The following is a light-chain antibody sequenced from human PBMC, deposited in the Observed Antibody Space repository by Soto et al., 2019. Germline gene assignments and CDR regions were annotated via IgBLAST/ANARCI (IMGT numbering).Light chain of an antibody. CDR3: QQDTGYSRT. J-gene: IGKJ1*01. CDR2: DAS. CDR1: QSISAR. Sequence: DIQMPQSNPPLSASVGDRFTITCLASQSISARLAWYQLKPGKAPKLLISDASNLERGVPSTFSGSGSGTEFTLTISTLQPDDFATYYCQQDTGYSRTFGQGSKV. V-gene: IGKV1-5*01.